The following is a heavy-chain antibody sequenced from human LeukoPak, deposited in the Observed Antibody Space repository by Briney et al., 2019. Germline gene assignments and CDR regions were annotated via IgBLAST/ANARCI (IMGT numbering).Heavy chain of an antibody. D-gene: IGHD2-15*01. Sequence: GASVKVSCKASGGTFSSYAISWVRQAPGQGLEWMGGIIPIFGSTSYAPKFQGRVTITADDSTSTAYMELSSLRSEDTAVYYCARDDIVVVVAAPPYYYYGMDVWGQGTTVTVSS. CDR1: GGTFSSYA. J-gene: IGHJ6*02. CDR2: IIPIFGST. V-gene: IGHV1-69*13. CDR3: ARDDIVVVVAAPPYYYYGMDV.